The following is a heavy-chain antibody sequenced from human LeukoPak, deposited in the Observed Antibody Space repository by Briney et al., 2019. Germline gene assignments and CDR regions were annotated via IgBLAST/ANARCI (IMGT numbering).Heavy chain of an antibody. J-gene: IGHJ4*02. V-gene: IGHV4-59*08. CDR3: ARWAAVAGTGFDY. CDR1: GGSINNYY. Sequence: PSETLSLTCTVSGGSINNYYWSWIRQPPGKGLEWIGYIYSSGSTNYNPSLKSRVIISVDTSKNQFSLKLSSVTAADTAVYYCARWAAVAGTGFDYWGQGTLVAVSS. D-gene: IGHD6-13*01. CDR2: IYSSGST.